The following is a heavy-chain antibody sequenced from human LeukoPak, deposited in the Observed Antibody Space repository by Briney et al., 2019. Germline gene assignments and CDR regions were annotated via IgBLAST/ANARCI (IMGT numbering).Heavy chain of an antibody. CDR3: ARIGWYFHNDY. Sequence: GGSLRLSCAASGFTFNNYAMHWVRQAPGKGLEWVAVIWYDGSNKYYGDSVKGRFTISRDNSKNTLYLQMNSLRAEDTAVYYCARIGWYFHNDYWGQGTLVTVSS. CDR1: GFTFNNYA. D-gene: IGHD6-19*01. J-gene: IGHJ4*02. V-gene: IGHV3-33*01. CDR2: IWYDGSNK.